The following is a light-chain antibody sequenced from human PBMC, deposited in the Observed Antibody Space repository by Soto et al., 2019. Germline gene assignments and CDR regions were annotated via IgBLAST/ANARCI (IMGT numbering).Light chain of an antibody. CDR2: ELT. Sequence: QSVLTHPASMSVSPRVSIVISCTGTNGDVQGYDYVSWYRQHPDKSPKLMIYELTKRPSWVSNRFSGPKSGNTASPTISGLQPEDEADYYCSSHTSGSTRVFGSGTRSPS. V-gene: IGLV2-14*01. CDR3: SSHTSGSTRV. J-gene: IGLJ1*01. CDR1: NGDVQGYDY.